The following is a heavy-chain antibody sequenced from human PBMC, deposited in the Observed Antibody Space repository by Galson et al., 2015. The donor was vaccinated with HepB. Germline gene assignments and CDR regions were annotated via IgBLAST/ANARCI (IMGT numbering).Heavy chain of an antibody. V-gene: IGHV3-64D*06. CDR1: GFTFNSYA. CDR2: ISTNGGST. J-gene: IGHJ5*02. Sequence: SLRLSCAASGFTFNSYAMYWVRQAPGKGLEYVSVISTNGGSTYYADSVKGRFTISRDNSKNTLYLQMSSLRAEDTAVYYCVKDRKAYCGGDCYSNWFDPWGLGTLVTVSS. D-gene: IGHD2-21*01. CDR3: VKDRKAYCGGDCYSNWFDP.